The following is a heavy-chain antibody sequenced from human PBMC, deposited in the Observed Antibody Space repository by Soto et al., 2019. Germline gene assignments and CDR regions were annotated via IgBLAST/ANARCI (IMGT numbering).Heavy chain of an antibody. D-gene: IGHD2-2*01. CDR1: GFSFSNYA. CDR3: ARGGPYQLLSDFDY. CDR2: ISNNGGST. Sequence: EVQLVESGGILVQPGESLRLSCVASGFSFSNYAMHWVLQAPGKGLEFVSAISNNGGSTYYANSVKGRFTISRDNSKNTLYLQMGSLRTDDMAVYYCARGGPYQLLSDFDYWGQGTLVTVSS. V-gene: IGHV3-64*01. J-gene: IGHJ4*02.